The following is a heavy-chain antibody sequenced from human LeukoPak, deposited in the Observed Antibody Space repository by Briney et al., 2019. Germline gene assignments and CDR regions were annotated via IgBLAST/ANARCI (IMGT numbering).Heavy chain of an antibody. CDR2: IYYSGST. D-gene: IGHD6-25*01. CDR1: GGSFSGYY. CDR3: ARAGGNRYYFDY. J-gene: IGHJ4*02. V-gene: IGHV4-59*08. Sequence: SETLSLTCAVYGGSFSGYYWSWIRQPPGKGLEWIGYIYYSGSTNYNPSLKSRVTISVDTSKNQFSLELSSVTAADTAVYYCARAGGNRYYFDYWGQGTLVTVSS.